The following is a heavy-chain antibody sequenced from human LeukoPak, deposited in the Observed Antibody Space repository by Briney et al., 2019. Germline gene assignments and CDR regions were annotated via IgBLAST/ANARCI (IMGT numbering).Heavy chain of an antibody. J-gene: IGHJ4*02. CDR1: GFTFSDYY. CDR3: ARAPRYYGSGLYYFDY. CDR2: ISPTGGSR. Sequence: GGSLRLSCVVSGFTFSDYYMHWVRQAPGKGLEYVSAISPTGGSRYYANSVKGRYTMSRDNSKSTLYLQMGSLSTEDMAVYFCARAPRYYGSGLYYFDYWGQGTLVTVSS. V-gene: IGHV3-64*01. D-gene: IGHD3-10*01.